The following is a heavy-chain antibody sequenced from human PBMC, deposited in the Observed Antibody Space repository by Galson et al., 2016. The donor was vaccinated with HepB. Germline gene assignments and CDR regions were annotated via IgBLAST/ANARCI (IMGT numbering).Heavy chain of an antibody. V-gene: IGHV3-64*01. Sequence: SLRLSCAASGFTFSRYGIHWVRQAQGKGLECVSTISDNGGRTFYANSLKGRFTISRDNSKNTLYLQMGSLRAEDMAVYYCARGRGGATQRYFDYWGRGTLVTVSS. D-gene: IGHD1-26*01. CDR3: ARGRGGATQRYFDY. J-gene: IGHJ4*02. CDR1: GFTFSRYG. CDR2: ISDNGGRT.